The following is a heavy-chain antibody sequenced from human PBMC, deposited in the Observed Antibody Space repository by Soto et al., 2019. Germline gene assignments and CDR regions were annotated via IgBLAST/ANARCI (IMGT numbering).Heavy chain of an antibody. D-gene: IGHD2-21*01. Sequence: GGSLRLSCAASGFTFSSYAMSWVRQAPGKGLEWVSAISGSGGSTYYADSVKGRFTISRDNSKNTLYLQMNSLRAEDTAVYYCAKSNKLLLFFPYYYGMDVWGQGTTVTVSS. CDR1: GFTFSSYA. J-gene: IGHJ6*02. V-gene: IGHV3-23*01. CDR2: ISGSGGST. CDR3: AKSNKLLLFFPYYYGMDV.